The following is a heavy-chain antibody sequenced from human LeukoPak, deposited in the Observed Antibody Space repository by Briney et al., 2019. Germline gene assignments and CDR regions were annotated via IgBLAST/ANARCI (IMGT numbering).Heavy chain of an antibody. D-gene: IGHD6-13*01. Sequence: SETLSLTCTVSGGSISSGGYYWSWIRQPPGKGLEWIGYIYHSGSTYYNPSLKSRVTTSVDRSKNQFSLKLSSVTAADTAVYYCARGVEQLVLPYFDYWGQGTLVTVSS. J-gene: IGHJ4*02. CDR3: ARGVEQLVLPYFDY. V-gene: IGHV4-30-2*01. CDR1: GGSISSGGYY. CDR2: IYHSGST.